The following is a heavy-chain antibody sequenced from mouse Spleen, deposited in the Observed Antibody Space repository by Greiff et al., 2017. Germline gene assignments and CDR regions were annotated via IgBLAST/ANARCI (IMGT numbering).Heavy chain of an antibody. Sequence: EVKLQESGPGLVKPSQSLSLTCSVTGYSITSGYYWNWIRQFPGNKLEWMGYISYDGSNNYNPSLKNRISITRDTSKNQFFLKLNSVTTEDTATYYCASFYYGDYVGAMDYWGQGTSVTVSS. V-gene: IGHV3-6*01. CDR2: ISYDGSN. CDR1: GYSITSGYY. J-gene: IGHJ4*01. D-gene: IGHD2-13*01. CDR3: ASFYYGDYVGAMDY.